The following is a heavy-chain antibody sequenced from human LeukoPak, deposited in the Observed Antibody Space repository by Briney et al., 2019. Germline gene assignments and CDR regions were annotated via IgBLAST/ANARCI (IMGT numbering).Heavy chain of an antibody. Sequence: PETLSLTRTVSGGSISSSTYYWGWIRQPPGKGLEWIGSIYYSGSTYYNPSLKSRVTISIDTSKNQFSLRLTSVAAADTAVYHCATIAVVGKPTPRGQGTLVTVSS. J-gene: IGHJ5*02. D-gene: IGHD6-19*01. CDR3: ATIAVVGKPTP. CDR1: GGSISSSTYY. CDR2: IYYSGST. V-gene: IGHV4-39*01.